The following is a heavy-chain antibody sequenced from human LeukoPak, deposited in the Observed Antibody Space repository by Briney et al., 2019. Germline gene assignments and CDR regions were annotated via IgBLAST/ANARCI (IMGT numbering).Heavy chain of an antibody. CDR2: IIPIFGTA. Sequence: GASVKVSCKASGGTFSSYAISWVRQAPGQGLEWMGGIIPIFGTANYAQKFQGRVTITTDESTSTAYMELSSLRSEDTAVYYCARALSPPYYYYYYMDVWGKGTTVTVSS. CDR3: ARALSPPYYYYYYMDV. V-gene: IGHV1-69*05. J-gene: IGHJ6*03. CDR1: GGTFSSYA.